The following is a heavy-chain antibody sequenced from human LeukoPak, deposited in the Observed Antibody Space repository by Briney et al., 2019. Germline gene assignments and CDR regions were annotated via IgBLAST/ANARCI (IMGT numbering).Heavy chain of an antibody. CDR3: AKGHWCDN. D-gene: IGHD2-8*02. Sequence: GGSLSLSCAASGFTFSTYDMSWVRQAPGKGLEWVSVMRGNGGDTYYADSVKGRFTLSRDDSKNTLDLQMNSLRVEDTAVYYCAKGHWCDNWGQGTLVTVSS. V-gene: IGHV3-23*01. J-gene: IGHJ4*02. CDR2: MRGNGGDT. CDR1: GFTFSTYD.